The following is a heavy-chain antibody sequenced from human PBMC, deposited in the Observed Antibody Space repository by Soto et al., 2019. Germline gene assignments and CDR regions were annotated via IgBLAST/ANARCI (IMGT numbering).Heavy chain of an antibody. D-gene: IGHD3-10*01. CDR3: TSDRYPRFYHGSGSYPYY. Sequence: PGGSLRLSCAASGFTFSSFWMSWVRQAPGKGLEWVANIKTDGSETHYVDSVKGRFTISRDNPKTSLFPQMNSPRVEDTAVYFCTSDRYPRFYHGSGSYPYYWGQGTPVTVSS. V-gene: IGHV3-7*03. CDR2: IKTDGSET. CDR1: GFTFSSFW. J-gene: IGHJ4*02.